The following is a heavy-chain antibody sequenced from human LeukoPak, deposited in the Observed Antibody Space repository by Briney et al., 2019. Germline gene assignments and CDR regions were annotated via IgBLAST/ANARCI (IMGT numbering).Heavy chain of an antibody. D-gene: IGHD2-15*01. J-gene: IGHJ3*02. CDR3: ARVEDSGGSHDAFDI. CDR2: ISAYNGNT. Sequence: GASVKVSCKASGYTFTSYGISWVRQAPGQGLEWMGWISAYNGNTNYAQKLQGRVTMTTDTSTSTAYMELRSLRSDDTAVYYCARVEDSGGSHDAFDIWGQGTMVTVSS. V-gene: IGHV1-18*01. CDR1: GYTFTSYG.